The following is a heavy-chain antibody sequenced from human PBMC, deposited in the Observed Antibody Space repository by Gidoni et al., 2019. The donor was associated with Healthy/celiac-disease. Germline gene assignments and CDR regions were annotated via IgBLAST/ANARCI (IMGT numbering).Heavy chain of an antibody. CDR3: AKDIRSSSGWSRHHGFDP. V-gene: IGHV3-9*01. Sequence: EVQLVESGGGLVQPGRSLRLSCAASGFTFDDYAMPWVRQAPGKGLGWVSGISWNSGSIGYADSVKGRFTISRDNAKNSLYLQMNSLRAEDTALYYCAKDIRSSSGWSRHHGFDPWGQGTLVTVSS. CDR1: GFTFDDYA. CDR2: ISWNSGSI. J-gene: IGHJ5*02. D-gene: IGHD6-19*01.